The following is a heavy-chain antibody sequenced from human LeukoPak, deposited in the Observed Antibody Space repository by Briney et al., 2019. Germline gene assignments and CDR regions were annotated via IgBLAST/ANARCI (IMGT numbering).Heavy chain of an antibody. V-gene: IGHV4-4*07. D-gene: IGHD3-22*01. CDR2: IYTSGST. Sequence: TASETLSLTCTFSGGSISSYYWSWIRQPAGKGLEWIERIYTSGSTNYNPSLKGRVTMSVDTSKNQFSLKLSSVTAADTAVYYCARDRYYYDSTGYSIFDYWGQGTLVTVSS. J-gene: IGHJ4*02. CDR3: ARDRYYYDSTGYSIFDY. CDR1: GGSISSYY.